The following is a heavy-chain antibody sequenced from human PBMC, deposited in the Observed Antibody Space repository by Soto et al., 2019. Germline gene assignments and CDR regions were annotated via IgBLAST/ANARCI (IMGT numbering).Heavy chain of an antibody. CDR3: AHSLIYSSSWYGMRYYYYGMDV. CDR1: GFSLSTSGVG. CDR2: IYWDDDK. Sequence: PTQTLTLTCTFSGFSLSTSGVGVGWIRQPPGKALEWLALIYWDDDKRYSPSLKSRLTITKDTSKNQVVLTMTNMDPVDTATYYCAHSLIYSSSWYGMRYYYYGMDVWGQGTTVTVSS. D-gene: IGHD6-13*01. V-gene: IGHV2-5*02. J-gene: IGHJ6*02.